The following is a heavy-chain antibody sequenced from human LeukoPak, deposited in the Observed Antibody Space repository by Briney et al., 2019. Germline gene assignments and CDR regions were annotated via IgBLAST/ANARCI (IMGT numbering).Heavy chain of an antibody. D-gene: IGHD1/OR15-1a*01. J-gene: IGHJ3*01. CDR1: GFTFTTYW. Sequence: TGGSLRLSCAASGFTFTTYWMTWVRQAPGKGLEWVANIKQDGSDKYYVDSVKCRFTISRDNARKSVYLQMNSLRAEDTAVYYCARGSQQHSRWGKGTLVSVSS. V-gene: IGHV3-7*01. CDR3: ARGSQQHSR. CDR2: IKQDGSDK.